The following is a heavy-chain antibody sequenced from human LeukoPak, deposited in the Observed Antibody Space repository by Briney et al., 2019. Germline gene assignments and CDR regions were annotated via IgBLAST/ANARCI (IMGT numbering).Heavy chain of an antibody. CDR1: GGSVSNYY. V-gene: IGHV4-4*07. D-gene: IGHD3-22*01. Sequence: SETLSLTCTVSGGSVSNYYWSWIRQPAGKGLEWIGRIYTSGDTTYNPSLKSRVSISVDTSKNKFSLNLHSVAAADTAVYYCVRGSGYFYYWGQGILVTVSS. CDR2: IYTSGDT. J-gene: IGHJ4*02. CDR3: VRGSGYFYY.